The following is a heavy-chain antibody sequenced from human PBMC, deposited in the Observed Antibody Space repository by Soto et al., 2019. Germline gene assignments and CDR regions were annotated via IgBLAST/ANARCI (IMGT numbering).Heavy chain of an antibody. J-gene: IGHJ6*02. D-gene: IGHD2-2*01. V-gene: IGHV3-30*18. Sequence: GGSLRLSCAASGLTFSSYGMHWVRQAPGKGLEWVAVISYDGSNKYYADSVKGRFTISRDNSKNTLYLQMNSLRAEDTAVYYCAKDLGCSSTSCYGNYYYYGMDVWGQGTTVTVSS. CDR2: ISYDGSNK. CDR3: AKDLGCSSTSCYGNYYYYGMDV. CDR1: GLTFSSYG.